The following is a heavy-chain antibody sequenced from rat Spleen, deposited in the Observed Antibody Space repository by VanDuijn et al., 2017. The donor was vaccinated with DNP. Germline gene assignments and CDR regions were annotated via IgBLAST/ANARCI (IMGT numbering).Heavy chain of an antibody. V-gene: IGHV5-7*01. J-gene: IGHJ2*01. CDR3: ARPDG. CDR1: GFSFSDYN. CDR2: ISYDGSST. Sequence: EVQLVESGGGLVQPGGSLKLSCAASGFSFSDYNMAWVRQAPKKGLEWVATISYDGSSTSYRDSVKGRFTISRDNAKSTLYLQMDSLRSEDTATYYCARPDGWGQGVMVTVSS.